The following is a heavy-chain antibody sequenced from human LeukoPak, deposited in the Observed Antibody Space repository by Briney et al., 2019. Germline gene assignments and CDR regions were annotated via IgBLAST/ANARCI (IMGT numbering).Heavy chain of an antibody. V-gene: IGHV3-11*01. CDR3: ASDPARDYYDTSGYFRWVDY. J-gene: IGHJ4*02. CDR1: GFTFSDYY. Sequence: GGSLRLSCAASGFTFSDYYMSWIRQAPGKGLEWVSYISGSGSTIYYADSVKGRFTISRDNAKNSLYLQMNSLRAGDTAVYYCASDPARDYYDTSGYFRWVDYWGQGTLVTVSS. CDR2: ISGSGSTI. D-gene: IGHD3-22*01.